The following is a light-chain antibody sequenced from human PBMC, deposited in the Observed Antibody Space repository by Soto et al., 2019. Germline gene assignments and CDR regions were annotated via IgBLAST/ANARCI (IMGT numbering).Light chain of an antibody. CDR3: QQRSNRPPVVT. CDR2: DAS. Sequence: EIVLPQSPATLSLSPEERATLSCRASQSVSSYLAWYQQKPGQAPRLLIYDASNRATGIPARFSGSGSGTDFTLTISSLEPEDFAVYYCQQRSNRPPVVTLGGGTKVDIK. CDR1: QSVSSY. J-gene: IGKJ4*01. V-gene: IGKV3-11*01.